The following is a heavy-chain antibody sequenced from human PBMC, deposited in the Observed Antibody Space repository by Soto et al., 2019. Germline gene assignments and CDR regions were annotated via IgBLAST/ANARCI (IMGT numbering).Heavy chain of an antibody. V-gene: IGHV1-69*13. Sequence: GASVKVSCKASGGTFSSYAISWVRQAPGQGLEWMGGIIPILGTANYAQKFQGRVTITADESTSTAYMELSSLRSEDTAVYYCARDRGGLVATTLYYFDYWGQGTLVTVSS. CDR1: GGTFSSYA. CDR3: ARDRGGLVATTLYYFDY. CDR2: IIPILGTA. J-gene: IGHJ4*02. D-gene: IGHD5-12*01.